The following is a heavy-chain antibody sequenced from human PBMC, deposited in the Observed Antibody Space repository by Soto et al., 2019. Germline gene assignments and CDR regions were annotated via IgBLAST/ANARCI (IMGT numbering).Heavy chain of an antibody. D-gene: IGHD2-15*01. CDR3: TTAPHIVVVVAATFLYAFDI. CDR1: GFTFSNAW. Sequence: PGGTLRLSCAASGFTFSNAWMSWVRQAPRKGLEWVGRIKSKTDGGTTDYAAPVKGRFTISRDDSKNTLYLQMNSLKTEDTAVYYCTTAPHIVVVVAATFLYAFDIWGQGTMVTVSS. CDR2: IKSKTDGGTT. V-gene: IGHV3-15*01. J-gene: IGHJ3*02.